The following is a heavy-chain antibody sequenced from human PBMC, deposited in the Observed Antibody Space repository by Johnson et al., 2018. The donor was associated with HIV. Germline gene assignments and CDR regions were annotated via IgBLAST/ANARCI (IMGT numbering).Heavy chain of an antibody. CDR2: ISWNSANI. CDR1: GFSFDDYA. V-gene: IGHV3-9*01. D-gene: IGHD6-6*01. CDR3: ARSSSSGAFDI. Sequence: VQLVESGGGLVQPGRSLRLSCAVSGFSFDDYAMHWVRQAPGKGPEWVSGISWNSANIGYADSVKGRFTISRDNAKNSLYLQMNSLRAEDTAVYYCARSSSSGAFDIWGQGTMVTVSS. J-gene: IGHJ3*02.